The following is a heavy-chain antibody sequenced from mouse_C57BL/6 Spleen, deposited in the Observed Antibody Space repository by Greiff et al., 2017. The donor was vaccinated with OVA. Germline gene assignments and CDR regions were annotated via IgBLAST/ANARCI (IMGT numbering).Heavy chain of an antibody. CDR2: IDPSDSYT. D-gene: IGHD3-2*02. V-gene: IGHV1-50*01. CDR1: GYTFTSYW. CDR3: ARSGQLRLSFAY. J-gene: IGHJ3*01. Sequence: VKLMESGAELVKPGASVKLSCKASGYTFTSYWMQWVKQRPGQGLEWIGEIDPSDSYTNYNQKFKGKATLTVDTSSSTAYMQLSSLTSEDSAVYYCARSGQLRLSFAYWGQGTLVTVSA.